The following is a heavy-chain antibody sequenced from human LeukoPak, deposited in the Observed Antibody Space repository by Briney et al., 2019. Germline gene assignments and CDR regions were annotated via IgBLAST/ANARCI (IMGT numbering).Heavy chain of an antibody. J-gene: IGHJ5*02. CDR2: IYYSGST. D-gene: IGHD5-18*01. V-gene: IGHV4-39*07. CDR1: GDSMSSSHYC. Sequence: SETLSLTCTVSGDSMSSSHYCWGWIRQPPGKGVEWIGSIYYSGSTYYNPSLKSRVTISVDTSKNQFSLKLSSVTAADTAVYYCARGRGYSYGYKYWFDPWGQGTLVTVSS. CDR3: ARGRGYSYGYKYWFDP.